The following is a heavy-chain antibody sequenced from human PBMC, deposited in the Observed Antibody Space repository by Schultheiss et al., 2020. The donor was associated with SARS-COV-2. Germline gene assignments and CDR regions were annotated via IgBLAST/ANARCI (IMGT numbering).Heavy chain of an antibody. J-gene: IGHJ6*02. CDR3: ARDPPYSSGWYGLATGYYGMDV. V-gene: IGHV3-48*03. Sequence: GESLKISCAASGFTFSSYEMNWVRQAPGKGLEWVSVIYTGDTIYYADSVKGRFTISRDNAKNSLYLQMNSLRAEDTAVYYCARDPPYSSGWYGLATGYYGMDVWGQGTTVTVSS. CDR1: GFTFSSYE. CDR2: IYTGDTI. D-gene: IGHD6-19*01.